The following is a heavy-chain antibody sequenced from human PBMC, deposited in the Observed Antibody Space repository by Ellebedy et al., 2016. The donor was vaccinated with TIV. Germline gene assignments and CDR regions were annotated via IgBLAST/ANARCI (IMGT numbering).Heavy chain of an antibody. J-gene: IGHJ6*02. Sequence: GESLKISCAACGFTFSSYWMHWVRQAPGKGLVWVSRINSDGSSTSYADSVKGRFTISRDNAKNTLYLQMNSLRAEDTAVYYCARLPGSGSYYYYYGMDVWGQGTTVTVSS. CDR1: GFTFSSYW. CDR2: INSDGSST. CDR3: ARLPGSGSYYYYYGMDV. V-gene: IGHV3-74*01. D-gene: IGHD3-10*01.